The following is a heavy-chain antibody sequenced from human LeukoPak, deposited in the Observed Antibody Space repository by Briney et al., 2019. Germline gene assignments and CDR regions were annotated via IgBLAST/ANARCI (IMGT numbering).Heavy chain of an antibody. CDR3: ATDYYVSGSYYRLFY. CDR1: GFTFSSYW. J-gene: IGHJ4*02. D-gene: IGHD3-10*01. Sequence: GGSLRLSCAASGFTFSSYWMHWVRQAPGKGLVWVSGINSDGGTTTYADSVKGRFTISRDNAKNTLYLQMNNLRAEDTAIYYCATDYYVSGSYYRLFYWGQGTLVTVSS. CDR2: INSDGGTT. V-gene: IGHV3-74*01.